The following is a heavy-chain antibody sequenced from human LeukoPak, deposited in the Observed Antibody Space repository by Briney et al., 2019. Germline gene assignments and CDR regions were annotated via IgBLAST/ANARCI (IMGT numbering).Heavy chain of an antibody. CDR1: GFTFSSYA. J-gene: IGHJ4*02. D-gene: IGHD3-3*01. CDR2: ISGSGGST. V-gene: IGHV3-23*01. CDR3: AGHFGAWHYFDY. Sequence: PGGSLRLSCAASGFTFSSYAMSWVRQAPGKGLEWVSAISGSGGSTYYADSVKGRFIISRDNSKNTLYLQMNSLRPEDTAVYYCAGHFGAWHYFDYWGQGTLVTVSS.